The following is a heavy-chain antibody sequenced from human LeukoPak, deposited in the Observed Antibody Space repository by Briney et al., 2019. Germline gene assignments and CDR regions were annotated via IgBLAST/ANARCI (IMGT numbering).Heavy chain of an antibody. J-gene: IGHJ4*02. CDR2: IKQDGSEK. D-gene: IGHD4-17*01. CDR1: GFTFSSSW. V-gene: IGHV3-7*01. Sequence: PGGSLRLSCAASGFTFSSSWMSWVRQAPGKGLEWVANIKQDGSEKYYVDSVKGRFTISRDNAKNSLYLQMNSLRAEDTAVYYCARVLPTVMWGQGTLVTVSS. CDR3: ARVLPTVM.